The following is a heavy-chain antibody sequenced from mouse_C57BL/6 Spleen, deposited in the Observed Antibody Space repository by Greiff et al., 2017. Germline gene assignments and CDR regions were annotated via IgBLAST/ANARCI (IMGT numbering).Heavy chain of an antibody. Sequence: QVQLKQSGAELARPGASVKMSCKASGYTFTSYTMHWVKQRPGQGLEWIGYINPSSGYTKYNQKFKDKATLTADKSSSTAYMQLSSLTSEDSAVYYCARSTMVTLLDYGGQGTTLTVSS. CDR3: ARSTMVTLLDY. CDR1: GYTFTSYT. V-gene: IGHV1-4*01. J-gene: IGHJ2*01. CDR2: INPSSGYT. D-gene: IGHD2-2*01.